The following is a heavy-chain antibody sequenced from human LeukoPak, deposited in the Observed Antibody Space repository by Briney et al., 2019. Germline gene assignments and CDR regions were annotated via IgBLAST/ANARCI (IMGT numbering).Heavy chain of an antibody. CDR2: ISYDGSNK. J-gene: IGHJ4*02. CDR3: AREYSSGWLDY. D-gene: IGHD6-19*01. Sequence: GGSLRLSCAASGFTFSSSAMHWVRQAPDKGLEWVAVISYDGSNKYYADSVKGRFTISRDNSKNTLYLQMNSLRAEDTAVYYCAREYSSGWLDYWGQGTLVTVSS. V-gene: IGHV3-30-3*01. CDR1: GFTFSSSA.